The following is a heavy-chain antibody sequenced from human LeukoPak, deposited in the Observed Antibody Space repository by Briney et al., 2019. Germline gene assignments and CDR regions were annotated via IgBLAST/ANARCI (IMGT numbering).Heavy chain of an antibody. J-gene: IGHJ4*02. Sequence: GGSLRLSCAASGFTFSSYATSWVRQAPGKGLEWVSYISSSSSTIYYAGSVKGRFTISRDNAKNSLYLQMNSLRDEDTAVYYCASHSSSGWYYFDYWGQGTLVTVSS. D-gene: IGHD6-19*01. CDR3: ASHSSSGWYYFDY. V-gene: IGHV3-48*02. CDR1: GFTFSSYA. CDR2: ISSSSSTI.